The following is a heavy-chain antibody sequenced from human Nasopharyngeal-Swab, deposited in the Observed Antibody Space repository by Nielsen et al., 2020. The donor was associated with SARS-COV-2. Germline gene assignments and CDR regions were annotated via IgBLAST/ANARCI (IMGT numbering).Heavy chain of an antibody. CDR2: FSRSSSDI. CDR1: GFIFCSYT. J-gene: IGHJ3*02. V-gene: IGHV3-21*01. D-gene: IGHD2-21*02. CDR3: ARDGYCGGDCYGAFDI. Sequence: GESLKISCDASGFIFCSYTMNWVRRAPGKGLEWVSSFSRSSSDIYYRDSLKGRFTVSRDNTKKSLYLQMDSLRAEDTAVYYCARDGYCGGDCYGAFDIWGQGTMVTVSS.